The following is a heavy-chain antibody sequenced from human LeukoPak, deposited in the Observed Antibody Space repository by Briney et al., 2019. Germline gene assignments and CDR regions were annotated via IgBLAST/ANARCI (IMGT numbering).Heavy chain of an antibody. CDR1: GFTFSDYY. CDR2: IWFDGSDK. CDR3: AKDLNYYYGSGTYYDSGYFDS. J-gene: IGHJ4*02. Sequence: GGSLRLSCAASGFTFSDYYMSWIRQAPGKGLEWVAVIWFDGSDKYYADSVRGRFTISRDNSKNTLYLQMNSLRAEDTSVYYCAKDLNYYYGSGTYYDSGYFDSWGQGAPVTVSS. V-gene: IGHV3-33*06. D-gene: IGHD3-10*01.